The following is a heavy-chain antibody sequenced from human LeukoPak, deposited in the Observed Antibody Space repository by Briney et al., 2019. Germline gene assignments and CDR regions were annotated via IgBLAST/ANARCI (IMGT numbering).Heavy chain of an antibody. CDR3: ARHIQNWFDP. J-gene: IGHJ5*02. CDR1: GFTFSTYW. V-gene: IGHV3-74*01. Sequence: GGSLRLSCAASGFTFSTYWMHWVRQAPGKGLVWVSRINSAGSSTSYADSVKGRFTISRDNAKNTLFLQMNSLRAEDTAVYYCARHIQNWFDPWGQGTLVTVSS. D-gene: IGHD5-18*01. CDR2: INSAGSST.